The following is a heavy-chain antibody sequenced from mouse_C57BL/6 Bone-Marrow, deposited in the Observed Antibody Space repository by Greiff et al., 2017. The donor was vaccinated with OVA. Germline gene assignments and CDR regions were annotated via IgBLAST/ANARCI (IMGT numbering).Heavy chain of an antibody. D-gene: IGHD1-1*01. CDR1: GYTFTDYE. CDR3: TRRGNYYGSPYWYFDV. CDR2: IDPETGGT. J-gene: IGHJ1*03. V-gene: IGHV1-15*01. Sequence: VQLQQSGAELVRPGASVTLSCKASGYTFTDYEMHWVKQTPVHGLEWIGAIDPETGGTAYNQKFKGKAILTADKSSSTAYMELRSLTSEDSAVYYCTRRGNYYGSPYWYFDVWGTGTTVTVSS.